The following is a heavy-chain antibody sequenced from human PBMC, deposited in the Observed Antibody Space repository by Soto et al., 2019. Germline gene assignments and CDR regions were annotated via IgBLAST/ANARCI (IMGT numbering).Heavy chain of an antibody. V-gene: IGHV3-7*01. CDR1: GFTFSTYW. CDR2: IKQDGSEK. J-gene: IGHJ4*02. D-gene: IGHD1-26*01. CDR3: ARDWVGRFDY. Sequence: GGTLKLSCADSGFTFSTYWMSWVRKAPGKGLEWVANIKQDGSEKYYVDSVKGRFTISRYNAKNSLYLQMNSLRAEDTAVYYCARDWVGRFDYWGQGTLVTVSS.